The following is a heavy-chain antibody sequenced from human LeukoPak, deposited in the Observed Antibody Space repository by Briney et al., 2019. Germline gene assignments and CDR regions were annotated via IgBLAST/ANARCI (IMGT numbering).Heavy chain of an antibody. CDR1: GFTFSGYR. J-gene: IGHJ4*02. D-gene: IGHD1-26*01. CDR2: IKQDGSEK. CDR3: ASGRPFDY. V-gene: IGHV3-7*01. Sequence: GGSLRLSCAASGFTFSGYRMNWVRQAPGKGLEWVAYIKQDGSEKYYVDSVKGRFTISRDNAKNSLYLQMNSLGAEDTAAYYCASGRPFDYWGQGTLVTVSS.